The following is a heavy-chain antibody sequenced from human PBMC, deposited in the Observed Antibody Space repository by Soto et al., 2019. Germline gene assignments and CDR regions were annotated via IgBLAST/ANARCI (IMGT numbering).Heavy chain of an antibody. D-gene: IGHD3-9*01. CDR2: ISYDGSNK. V-gene: IGHV3-30-3*01. CDR1: GFTFSSYA. CDR3: ARDRVPLRYFDWSPPDY. Sequence: PGGSLRLSCAASGFTFSSYAMHWVRQAPGKGLEWVAVISYDGSNKYYADSVKGRFTISRDNSKNTLYLQMNSPRAEDTAVYYCARDRVPLRYFDWSPPDYWGQGTLVTVSS. J-gene: IGHJ4*02.